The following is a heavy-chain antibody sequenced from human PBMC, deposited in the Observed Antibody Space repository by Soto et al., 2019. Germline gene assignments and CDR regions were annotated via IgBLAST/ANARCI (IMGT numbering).Heavy chain of an antibody. Sequence: QVQLQESGPGLVKPSQTLSLTCTVSGASITSAAHYWSWIRQHPEKGLEWIGYIYSSGRTYYNPSLKSRVAISVDSPRNQFSLKLTSVTVADTAVYYCARGPLSGDGFVLPTQQWGQGTLVTVSS. CDR1: GASITSAAHY. V-gene: IGHV4-31*03. J-gene: IGHJ4*02. CDR3: ARGPLSGDGFVLPTQQ. CDR2: IYSSGRT. D-gene: IGHD1-26*01.